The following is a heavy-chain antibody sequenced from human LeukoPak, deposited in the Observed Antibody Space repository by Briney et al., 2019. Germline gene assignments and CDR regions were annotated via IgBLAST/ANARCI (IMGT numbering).Heavy chain of an antibody. CDR1: GFTFSSYG. D-gene: IGHD3-22*01. CDR3: AKDTDDSSGYY. Sequence: PGGSLRLSCAASGFTFSSYGMHWVRQAPGKGLEWVAVISYDGSNKYYADSVKGRFTISRDNSKNTLYLQMNSLRAEDTAVYYCAKDTDDSSGYYWGQGTLVTVSS. CDR2: ISYDGSNK. J-gene: IGHJ4*02. V-gene: IGHV3-30*18.